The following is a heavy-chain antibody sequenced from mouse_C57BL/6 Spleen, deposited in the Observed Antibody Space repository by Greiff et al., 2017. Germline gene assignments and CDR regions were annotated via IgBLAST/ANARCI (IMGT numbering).Heavy chain of an antibody. CDR3: ARGSNYVEDYFDY. V-gene: IGHV1-82*01. CDR1: GYAFSSSW. J-gene: IGHJ2*01. Sequence: VQLQQSGPELVKPGASVKISCKASGYAFSSSWMNWVKQRPGKGLEWIGRIYPGDGDTNYNGKFKGKATLTADKSSSTAYMQLSSLTSEDSAVYVCARGSNYVEDYFDYWGQGTTLTVSS. D-gene: IGHD2-5*01. CDR2: IYPGDGDT.